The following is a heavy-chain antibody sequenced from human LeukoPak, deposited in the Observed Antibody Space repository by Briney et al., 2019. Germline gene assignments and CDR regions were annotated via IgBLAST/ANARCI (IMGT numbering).Heavy chain of an antibody. CDR2: IYYSGST. J-gene: IGHJ3*02. D-gene: IGHD2-21*02. Sequence: PSETLSLTCTVSGGSISSGGYYWSWIRQRPVKGLEGIGYIYYSGSTYYNPSLKSRVTRPVDTSKNQFSLKLSSVTAADTAVYYCARADCGGDCYRPSDAFDIWGQGTMVTVSS. V-gene: IGHV4-31*03. CDR1: GGSISSGGYY. CDR3: ARADCGGDCYRPSDAFDI.